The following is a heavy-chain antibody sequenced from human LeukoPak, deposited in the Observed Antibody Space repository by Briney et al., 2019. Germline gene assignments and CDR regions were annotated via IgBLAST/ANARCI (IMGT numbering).Heavy chain of an antibody. Sequence: GASVKVSCKASGYTLTSYRIHWVRQAPGQGLEWMGIINPSGGSTTYTQKFQGRVTMTRDTSTCTVYMGLSRLTSEDTAVYYCARDSLPHYYTSGSQNPADYWGQGTLVTVSS. CDR3: ARDSLPHYYTSGSQNPADY. CDR1: GYTLTSYR. D-gene: IGHD3-10*01. J-gene: IGHJ4*02. CDR2: INPSGGST. V-gene: IGHV1-46*01.